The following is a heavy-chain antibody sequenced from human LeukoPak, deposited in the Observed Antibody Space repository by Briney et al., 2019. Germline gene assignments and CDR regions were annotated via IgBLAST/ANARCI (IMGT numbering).Heavy chain of an antibody. CDR3: ARDVRSGPPDYYYGMKV. CDR2: ISSSSSYT. D-gene: IGHD6-19*01. J-gene: IGHJ6*04. Sequence: GGSLRLSCAASGFTFSDYYMSWIRQAPGKGLEWVSYISSSSSYTNYADSVKGRFTISRDNAKNSLYLQMNSLRAEDPAVYYCARDVRSGPPDYYYGMKVWGKGTTVTVSS. V-gene: IGHV3-11*06. CDR1: GFTFSDYY.